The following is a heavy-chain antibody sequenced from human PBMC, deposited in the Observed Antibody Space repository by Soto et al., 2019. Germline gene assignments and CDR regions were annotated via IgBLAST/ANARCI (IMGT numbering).Heavy chain of an antibody. J-gene: IGHJ3*02. V-gene: IGHV1-18*01. D-gene: IGHD2-8*01. CDR1: GYTFTSYG. CDR3: ATDTGYCNSGGSSDGHDAFDI. CDR2: VSAYHGNT. Sequence: ASVKVSCKASGYTFTSYGISWVRQAPGQGLEWMGWVSAYHGNTNYAQKLQGRVTMPTDTSTSTAYMELRSLRSDDTAVYYWATDTGYCNSGGSSDGHDAFDIWGQGTMVTVSS.